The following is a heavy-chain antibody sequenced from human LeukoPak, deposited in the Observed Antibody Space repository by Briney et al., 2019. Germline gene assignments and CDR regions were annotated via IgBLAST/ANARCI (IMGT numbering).Heavy chain of an antibody. V-gene: IGHV4-59*08. D-gene: IGHD5-12*01. CDR2: ISYIGTT. J-gene: IGHJ4*02. Sequence: SETLSLTCTISAGSISSYYWSWIRQPPGKGLEWIGYISYIGTTNDNPSLKSRVTISLDTSKNQFSLKLSSVTAADTAVYYCARWAPDGYDEFYFDYWGQGTLVTVSS. CDR3: ARWAPDGYDEFYFDY. CDR1: AGSISSYY.